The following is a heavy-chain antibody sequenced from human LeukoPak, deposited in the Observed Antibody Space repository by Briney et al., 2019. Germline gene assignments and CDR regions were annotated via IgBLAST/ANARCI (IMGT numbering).Heavy chain of an antibody. D-gene: IGHD6-19*01. J-gene: IGHJ4*02. Sequence: GGSLRLSCAASGFTVSSNYMSWVRQAPGKGLEWVSLIYSAGGTYYADSVKGRFTISRDNANNRLYLEMNSLRAEDTAVYYCVRDSSGMYWGQGTLVTVFS. CDR2: IYSAGGT. CDR3: VRDSSGMY. CDR1: GFTVSSNY. V-gene: IGHV3-53*01.